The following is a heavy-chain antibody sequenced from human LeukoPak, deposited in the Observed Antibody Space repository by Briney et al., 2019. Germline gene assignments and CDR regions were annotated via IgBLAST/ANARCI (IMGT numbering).Heavy chain of an antibody. Sequence: ASVKVSCKASGYTSTGYYMHWVRQAPGQGLEWMGWINPNSGGTNYAQKFQGRVTMTRDTSISTVYMELSRLTSDDTAVFYCARRYSDALTGYYPFDHWGQGTLVTVSS. CDR2: INPNSGGT. D-gene: IGHD3-9*01. CDR1: GYTSTGYY. V-gene: IGHV1-2*02. J-gene: IGHJ4*02. CDR3: ARRYSDALTGYYPFDH.